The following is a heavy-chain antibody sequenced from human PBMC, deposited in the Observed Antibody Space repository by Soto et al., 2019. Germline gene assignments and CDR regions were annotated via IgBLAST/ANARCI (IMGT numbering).Heavy chain of an antibody. J-gene: IGHJ6*02. CDR2: ISAYDGKT. CDR3: ARIALRDDFWPTAYYGMDV. V-gene: IGHV1-18*01. CDR1: GYIFNTYG. Sequence: AASVKVSCKASGYIFNTYGITWVRQAPGQGLEWMGWISAYDGKTNSPQKFQGRVTMTTDTSTTTAYMELRSLRSDDTAVYYCARIALRDDFWPTAYYGMDVWGQGTTVTVSS. D-gene: IGHD3-3*01.